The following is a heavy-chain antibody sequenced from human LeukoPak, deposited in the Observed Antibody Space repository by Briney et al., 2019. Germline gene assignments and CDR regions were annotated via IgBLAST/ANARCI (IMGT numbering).Heavy chain of an antibody. CDR3: ARIVATITSDAFDI. J-gene: IGHJ3*02. CDR1: GDSISSGNYY. D-gene: IGHD5-12*01. V-gene: IGHV4-39*07. Sequence: NPSETLSLTCTVSGDSISSGNYYWVWIRQPPGKGLEWIGTIYSTGNAYYNPSLKSRVTISVDTSKNQFSLKLSSVTAADTAVYYCARIVATITSDAFDIWGQGTMVTVSS. CDR2: IYSTGNA.